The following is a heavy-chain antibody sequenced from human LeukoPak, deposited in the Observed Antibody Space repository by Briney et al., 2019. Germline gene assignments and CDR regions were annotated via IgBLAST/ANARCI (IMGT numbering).Heavy chain of an antibody. D-gene: IGHD3-3*01. J-gene: IGHJ5*02. V-gene: IGHV1-2*02. Sequence: ASVKVSCKGSGYTFTRCYMHWVGQAPGQGLEGVGWINPNSGGTNYAQKFQGRVTMTRDTSISTAYMELSRLRSDDTAVYYCARGWYYDFSLFDPWGQGTLVTVSS. CDR1: GYTFTRCY. CDR3: ARGWYYDFSLFDP. CDR2: INPNSGGT.